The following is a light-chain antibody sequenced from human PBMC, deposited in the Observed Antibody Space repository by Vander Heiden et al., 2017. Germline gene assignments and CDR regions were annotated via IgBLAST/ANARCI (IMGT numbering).Light chain of an antibody. CDR3: TSYIDSSTYV. CDR1: SSNLGDYKY. Sequence: QAVLTQHASVSGSPVQSITISCTGTSSNLGDYKYVSWYQHHPSKAPKVIIYEASHRPSWVSIRFSGSKSGNTASLTISGLQPEDEADYYCTSYIDSSTYVFGTGTKVTVL. CDR2: EAS. V-gene: IGLV2-14*01. J-gene: IGLJ1*01.